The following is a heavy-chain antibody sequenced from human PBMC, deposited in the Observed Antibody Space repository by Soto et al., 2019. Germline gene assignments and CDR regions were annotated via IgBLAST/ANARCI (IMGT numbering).Heavy chain of an antibody. CDR1: GFTFSRYG. D-gene: IGHD5-12*01. CDR2: ISGVVSRT. Sequence: PGGSLRLSCVASGFTFSRYGMSWVRQAPGKGLEWVSAISGVVSRTYYADSVKGRFTISRDNSKNTGYLQMNSLRAEDTAVYYCAKDVYSGYGSLDYWGQGTLVTVSS. V-gene: IGHV3-23*01. CDR3: AKDVYSGYGSLDY. J-gene: IGHJ4*02.